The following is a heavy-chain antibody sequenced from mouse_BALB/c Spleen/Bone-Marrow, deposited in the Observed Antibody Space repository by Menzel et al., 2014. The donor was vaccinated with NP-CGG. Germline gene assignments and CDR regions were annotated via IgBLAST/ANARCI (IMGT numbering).Heavy chain of an antibody. V-gene: IGHV2-9*02. J-gene: IGHJ1*01. CDR2: IWAGGST. CDR3: AGFYGSPLYWYFDV. D-gene: IGHD1-1*01. Sequence: VQLVESGPGLVAPSQSLSITCTVSGFSLTSYGVHWVRQPPGKGVEWLGVIWAGGSTNYNSALMSRLSISKDNSKSQVFLKMNSLQTDDTAMYYCAGFYGSPLYWYFDVWGAGTTVTVSS. CDR1: GFSLTSYG.